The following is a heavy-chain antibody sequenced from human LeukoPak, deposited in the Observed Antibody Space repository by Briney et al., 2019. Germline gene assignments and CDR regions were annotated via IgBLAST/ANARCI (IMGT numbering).Heavy chain of an antibody. J-gene: IGHJ3*02. D-gene: IGHD2-15*01. V-gene: IGHV3-53*01. CDR1: GFTVSSNY. CDR3: ARMFGGYCSGGSCYKAFDI. CDR2: IYSGGST. Sequence: GGSLGLSCAASGFTVSSNYMSWVRQAPGKGLEWVSVIYSGGSTSYADSVKGRFTISRDNSKSTLYLQINSLRAEDTAVYYCARMFGGYCSGGSCYKAFDIWGQGTMVTVSS.